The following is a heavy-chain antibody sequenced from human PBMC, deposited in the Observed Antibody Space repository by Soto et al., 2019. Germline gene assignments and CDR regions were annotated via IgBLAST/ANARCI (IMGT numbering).Heavy chain of an antibody. V-gene: IGHV1-69*12. D-gene: IGHD2-2*01. J-gene: IGHJ3*02. CDR3: ARVRPYAAAATGPAFDI. CDR2: IIPILGTA. CDR1: GGTFSSYT. Sequence: QVQLVQSGAEVKKPGSSVKVSCKASGGTFSSYTISWVRQAPGQGLEWMGGIIPILGTATYEQKFQGRVTITAAESTGKANMELSSVRSEDPAVYYCARVRPYAAAATGPAFDIWGPGTMVNVSS.